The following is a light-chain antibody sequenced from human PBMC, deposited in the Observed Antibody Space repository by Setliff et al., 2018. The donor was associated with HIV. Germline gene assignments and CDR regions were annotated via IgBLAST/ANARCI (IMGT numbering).Light chain of an antibody. CDR2: DVS. Sequence: SALTQPPSVSGSPGQSVTISCTGTSSDVGSYNRVSWYQQPPGKAPKLMIYDVSDRPSGVSNRFSGSKSGNTASLTISGLQAEDEADYSCSSYTSTSTLYVFGTGTKVTVL. J-gene: IGLJ1*01. V-gene: IGLV2-18*02. CDR1: SSDVGSYNR. CDR3: SSYTSTSTLYV.